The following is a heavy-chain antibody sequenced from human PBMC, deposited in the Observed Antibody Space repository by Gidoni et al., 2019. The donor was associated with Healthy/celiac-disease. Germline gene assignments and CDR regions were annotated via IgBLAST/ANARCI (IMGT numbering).Heavy chain of an antibody. CDR2: ISSSSSYI. CDR1: GFTFSIDS. J-gene: IGHJ6*02. D-gene: IGHD3-10*01. Sequence: EVQLVESGGGLVKPGGSLRLSCAASGFTFSIDSLNWVRTAPGKGLEWVSSISSSSSYIYYADSVKGRFTISRDNAKNSLYLQMNSLRAEDTAVYYCAREGHGSGPVFDYGMDVWGQGTTVTVSS. CDR3: AREGHGSGPVFDYGMDV. V-gene: IGHV3-21*01.